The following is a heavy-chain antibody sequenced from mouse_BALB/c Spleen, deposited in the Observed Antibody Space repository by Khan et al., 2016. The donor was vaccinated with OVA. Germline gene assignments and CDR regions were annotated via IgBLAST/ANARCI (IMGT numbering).Heavy chain of an antibody. V-gene: IGHV3-2*02. J-gene: IGHJ4*01. CDR1: GYSITSNYA. CDR3: ARQNYYGYAVDY. D-gene: IGHD1-1*01. Sequence: VQLKESGPGLVKPSQSLSLTCTVTGYSITSNYAWSWIRQFPGNKLEWMGYISYSGYTNYNPSLKSRISVTRDTSENQFFLQLNSVTTGDTATYYCARQNYYGYAVDYWGQGTSVTVSS. CDR2: ISYSGYT.